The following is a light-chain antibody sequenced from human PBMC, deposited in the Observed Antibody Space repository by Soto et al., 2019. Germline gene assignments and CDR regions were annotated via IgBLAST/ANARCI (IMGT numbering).Light chain of an antibody. CDR2: DAS. CDR3: QQYDNRPLT. V-gene: IGKV1-33*01. J-gene: IGKJ4*01. Sequence: DIQMTQSPSSLSASVGDRVTITCQASQDISNYLNWYQQKPGKAPKLLIYDASNLETGVPSRFSGSGPCTDFTFTISSLQPEDIATYYCQQYDNRPLTFGGGTKVEIK. CDR1: QDISNY.